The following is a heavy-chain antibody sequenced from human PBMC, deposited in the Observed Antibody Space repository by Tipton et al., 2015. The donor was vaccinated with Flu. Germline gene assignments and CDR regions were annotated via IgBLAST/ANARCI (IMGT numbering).Heavy chain of an antibody. V-gene: IGHV3-66*01. CDR1: GFTVSSNY. CDR3: ARYSGSYCFDY. J-gene: IGHJ4*02. D-gene: IGHD1-26*01. Sequence: SLRLSCAASGFTVSSNYMSWVRQAPGKGLEWVSVIYNGGTTYYADSVKGRFTISRDNSKNTLYLQMNSLRAEDTAVYYCARYSGSYCFDYWGQGTLVTVSS. CDR2: IYNGGTT.